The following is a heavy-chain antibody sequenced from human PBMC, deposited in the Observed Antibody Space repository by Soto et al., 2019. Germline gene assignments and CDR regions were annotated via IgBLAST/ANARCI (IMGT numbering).Heavy chain of an antibody. D-gene: IGHD3-22*01. CDR2: IIPIFGTA. V-gene: IGHV1-69*01. Sequence: QVQLVQSGAEVKKPGSSVKVSCKASGGTFSSYAISWVRQAPGQGLEWMGGIIPIFGTANYAQKFQGRVTITADESTSTAYMELSSLRSEDAAVYYCASEKTYDSSGYYLEAFDIWGQGTMVTVSS. J-gene: IGHJ3*02. CDR1: GGTFSSYA. CDR3: ASEKTYDSSGYYLEAFDI.